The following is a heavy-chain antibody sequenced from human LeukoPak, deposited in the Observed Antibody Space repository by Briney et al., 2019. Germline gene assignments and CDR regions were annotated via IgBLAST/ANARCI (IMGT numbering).Heavy chain of an antibody. CDR3: ARDGKETADRNTALDY. CDR1: GYTFTVYY. Sequence: ASVKVSCEASGYTFTVYYIHWVRQAPGQGLEWMGRINPNSGGTNYAQMFQSRVTMTRDTSISTAYIELSRLSSDDTAVYYCARDGKETADRNTALDYWGQGSLVTVSS. CDR2: INPNSGGT. J-gene: IGHJ4*02. V-gene: IGHV1-2*06. D-gene: IGHD2-21*02.